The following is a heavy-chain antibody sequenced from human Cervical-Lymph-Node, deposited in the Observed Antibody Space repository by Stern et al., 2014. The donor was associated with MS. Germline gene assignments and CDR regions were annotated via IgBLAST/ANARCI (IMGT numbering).Heavy chain of an antibody. CDR1: GYNFTSHW. V-gene: IGHV5-51*03. CDR2: IFPGDSDT. J-gene: IGHJ5*02. Sequence: EVQLVESGAEVKMPGESLKISCQTSGYNFTSHWIGWVRQMPGKGLEWMGIIFPGDSDTRYSPSFRGQVTMSVDKSITTAYLHWSSLEPTDSAMYYCARWSIAADLWGRGTLVIVSS. D-gene: IGHD2-21*01. CDR3: ARWSIAADL.